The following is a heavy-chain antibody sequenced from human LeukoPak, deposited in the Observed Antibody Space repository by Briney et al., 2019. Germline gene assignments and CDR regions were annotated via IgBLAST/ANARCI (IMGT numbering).Heavy chain of an antibody. CDR1: GGTFSSYA. J-gene: IGHJ5*02. V-gene: IGHV1-69*01. D-gene: IGHD6-6*01. Sequence: SVKVSCRASGGTFSSYAISWVRQAPGQGLEWMGGIIPIFGTANYAQKFQGRVTITADESTSTAYMELSSLRSEDTAVYYCARDIAARHSTYNWFDPWGQGTLVTVSS. CDR3: ARDIAARHSTYNWFDP. CDR2: IIPIFGTA.